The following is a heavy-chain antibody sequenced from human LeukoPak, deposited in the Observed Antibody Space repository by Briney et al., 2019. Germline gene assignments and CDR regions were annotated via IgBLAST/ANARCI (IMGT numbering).Heavy chain of an antibody. V-gene: IGHV4-34*01. CDR2: INHSGST. CDR1: GFTFSSYG. CDR3: ARGYYYYYMDV. Sequence: GSLRLSCAASGFTFSSYGMNWVRQPPGKGLEWIGEINHSGSTNYNPSLKSRVTISVDTSKNQFSLKLSSVTAADTAVYYCARGYYYYYMDVWGKGTTVTVSS. J-gene: IGHJ6*03.